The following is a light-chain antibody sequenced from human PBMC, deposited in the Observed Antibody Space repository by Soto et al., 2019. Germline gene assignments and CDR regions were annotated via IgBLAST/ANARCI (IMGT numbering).Light chain of an antibody. J-gene: IGKJ2*01. CDR2: GAS. CDR1: QSVSSNY. CDR3: QQYGRSPPFA. V-gene: IGKV3-20*01. Sequence: EIVLTQSPGTLSLSPGERATLSCRASQSVSSNYIAWYQQNPGQAPRLLIYGASTRATGIPDRFSGSGSGTDFTLTISRLEPDDFAVYFRQQYGRSPPFAVGQGTKVEIK.